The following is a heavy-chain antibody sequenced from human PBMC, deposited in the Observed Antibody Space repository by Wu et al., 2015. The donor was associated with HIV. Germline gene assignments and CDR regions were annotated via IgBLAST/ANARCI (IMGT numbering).Heavy chain of an antibody. CDR2: INPDSGGT. J-gene: IGHJ5*02. CDR3: ARENNWFDP. CDR1: GYPFTAFY. Sequence: QVQLVQSGAEVKKPGASVKVSCKASGYPFTAFYIHWVRQAPGQGFEWVGWINPDSGGTHYAQKFQGRVTMTRDTSINTVYMELRSLRSDDTAVYYCARENNWFDPWGQGTLVTVSS. V-gene: IGHV1-2*02.